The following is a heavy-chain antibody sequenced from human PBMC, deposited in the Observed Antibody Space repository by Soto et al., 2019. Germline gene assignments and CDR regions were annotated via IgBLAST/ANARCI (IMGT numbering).Heavy chain of an antibody. CDR2: IYYRGST. Sequence: QVQLQESGPGLVKPSETLSLTCTVSGGSVSSGSYYWSWIRQPPGKGLEWIGYIYYRGSTNYNPSLKCRVTISVDTSKNQFSLKLSSVTAADTAVYYCARSDYYGSGSYYNLGMGYWGQGTLVTVSS. D-gene: IGHD3-10*01. V-gene: IGHV4-61*01. CDR3: ARSDYYGSGSYYNLGMGY. J-gene: IGHJ4*02. CDR1: GGSVSSGSYY.